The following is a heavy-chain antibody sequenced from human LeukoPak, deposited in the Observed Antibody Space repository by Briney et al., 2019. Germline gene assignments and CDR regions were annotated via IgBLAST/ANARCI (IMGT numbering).Heavy chain of an antibody. V-gene: IGHV1-69*13. CDR1: GGTFSSYA. Sequence: ASVKVSCKASGGTFSSYAISWERQAPRQGLEWMGGIIPIFGTANHEQKFQGRVTITADESTSTAYMELCSLSSEDTAVYYCASCSGSYYANDYWGQGTLVTVSS. CDR3: ASCSGSYYANDY. J-gene: IGHJ4*02. D-gene: IGHD3-10*02. CDR2: IIPIFGTA.